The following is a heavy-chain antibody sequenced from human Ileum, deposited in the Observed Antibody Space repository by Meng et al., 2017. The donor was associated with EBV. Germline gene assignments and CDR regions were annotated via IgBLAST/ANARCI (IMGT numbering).Heavy chain of an antibody. CDR2: IYNSGST. CDR3: ARKVPGTSAYYD. J-gene: IGHJ4*02. D-gene: IGHD3-22*01. Sequence: QAQVWGQGQGQGKLPEPRLFAFAASVFAISSTNWGGWSREPHGKGLEWMWYIYNSGSTTANPPLKRRVTMSVDTSKNQFSLNLNSVTTVDTAVYYCARKVPGTSAYYDWGQGTLVTVSS. V-gene: IGHV4-28*01. CDR1: VFAISSTNW.